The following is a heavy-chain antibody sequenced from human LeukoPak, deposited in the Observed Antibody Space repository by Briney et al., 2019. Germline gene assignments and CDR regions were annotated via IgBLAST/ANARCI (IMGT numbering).Heavy chain of an antibody. CDR1: GFTFSTYD. J-gene: IGHJ3*02. CDR3: ARESMIVGDDAFDI. CDR2: ISTAGDT. D-gene: IGHD1-26*01. Sequence: GGSLRLSRAASGFTFSTYDMHWVRQATGKGLEWVSAISTAGDTYYPGSVKGRFTISRENAKNSLYLQMNSLRAGDTAVYYCARESMIVGDDAFDIWGQGTMVTVSS. V-gene: IGHV3-13*04.